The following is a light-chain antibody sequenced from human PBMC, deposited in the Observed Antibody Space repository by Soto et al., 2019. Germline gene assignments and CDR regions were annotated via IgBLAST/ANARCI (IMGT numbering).Light chain of an antibody. CDR3: CSYAGSYTHV. Sequence: QSALTQPHSVSGSPGQSVTISCTGTSSDVGGYNYVSWYQYHPGKAPKLIIYDVSERPSGVPDRFSGSKSGNTGNTASLTISGLQAEDEADYYCCSYAGSYTHVFGSGTKLTVL. CDR1: SSDVGGYNY. CDR2: DVS. V-gene: IGLV2-11*01. J-gene: IGLJ1*01.